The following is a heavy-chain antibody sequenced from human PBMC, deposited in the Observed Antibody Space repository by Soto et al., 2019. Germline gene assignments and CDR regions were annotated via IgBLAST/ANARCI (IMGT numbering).Heavy chain of an antibody. D-gene: IGHD6-19*01. CDR3: ARERLVAGFDY. Sequence: GGSLRLSCAASGFTFSSYGMHWVRQAPGKGLEWVSYICNSGSTIYYADSVKGRFTISRDNAKNSLYLQMNSLRAEDTAVYYCARERLVAGFDYWGQGSLVTVSS. CDR1: GFTFSSYG. CDR2: ICNSGSTI. V-gene: IGHV3-48*01. J-gene: IGHJ4*02.